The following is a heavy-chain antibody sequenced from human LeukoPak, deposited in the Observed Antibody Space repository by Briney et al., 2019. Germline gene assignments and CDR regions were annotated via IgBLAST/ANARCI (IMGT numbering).Heavy chain of an antibody. CDR3: ARLNPDTLYRDYQSY. Sequence: SETLSLTCTVSGGSISSSSYYWGWIRQPPGKGLEWIGSIYYSGSTYYNPSLKSRVTLSVDTSKNQFSLKLSSVTAADTAVYYCARLNPDTLYRDYQSYWGHGTLVTVSS. CDR2: IYYSGST. V-gene: IGHV4-39*01. J-gene: IGHJ4*01. CDR1: GGSISSSSYY. D-gene: IGHD4-17*01.